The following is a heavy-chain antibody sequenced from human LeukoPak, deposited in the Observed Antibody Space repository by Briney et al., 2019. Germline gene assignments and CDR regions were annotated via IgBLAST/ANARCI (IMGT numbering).Heavy chain of an antibody. J-gene: IGHJ4*02. V-gene: IGHV3-11*01. D-gene: IGHD2-15*01. CDR1: GFTFSGYY. CDR3: ARARGYCSGGFCYAYYFDY. Sequence: PGGSLRLSCAVSGFTFSGYYMSWIRQAPGKGLEWTSYITTSATTIYYADSVKGRFTMSRDNAKNSLSLQMNSLRAEDTAVYYCARARGYCSGGFCYAYYFDYWGQGTLVTVSS. CDR2: ITTSATTI.